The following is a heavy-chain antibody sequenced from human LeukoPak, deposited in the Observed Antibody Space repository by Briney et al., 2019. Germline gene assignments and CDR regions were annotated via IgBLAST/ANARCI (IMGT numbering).Heavy chain of an antibody. V-gene: IGHV4-34*01. CDR2: INHSGST. J-gene: IGHJ2*01. D-gene: IGHD2-8*01. Sequence: ASETLSLTCAVYGGSFSGYYWSWIRQPPGKGLEWIGEINHSGSTNYNPSLKSRVTISVDTPKNQFSLKLSSVTAADTAVYYCARGPYIVLMVYAIKSSWYFDLWGRGTLVTVSS. CDR3: ARGPYIVLMVYAIKSSWYFDL. CDR1: GGSFSGYY.